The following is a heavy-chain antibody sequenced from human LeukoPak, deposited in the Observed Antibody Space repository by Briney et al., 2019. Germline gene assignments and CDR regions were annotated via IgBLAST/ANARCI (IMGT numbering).Heavy chain of an antibody. V-gene: IGHV3-30-3*01. J-gene: IGHJ6*02. Sequence: TGGSLRLSCAASGFTFSSYAMHWVRQAPGKGLEWVAVISYDGSNKYYADSVKGRFTISRDNSKNTLYLQMNSLRAEDTAVYYCAKVPSRYYYYYYGMDVWGQGTTVTVSS. CDR1: GFTFSSYA. CDR2: ISYDGSNK. CDR3: AKVPSRYYYYYYGMDV.